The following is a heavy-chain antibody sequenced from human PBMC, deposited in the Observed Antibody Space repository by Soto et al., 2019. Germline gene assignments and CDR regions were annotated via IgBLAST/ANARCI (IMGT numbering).Heavy chain of an antibody. Sequence: QVQLVESGGGVVQPGRSLRLSCAASGFTFSSYGMHWVRQAPGKGLEWVAVIWYDGSNKYYADSVKGRFTISRDNFKNTLYLQMNSLRAEDTAVYYCARDRAIVVVPAAIAGMDVWGQGTTVTVSS. CDR2: IWYDGSNK. J-gene: IGHJ6*02. CDR1: GFTFSSYG. V-gene: IGHV3-33*01. D-gene: IGHD2-2*01. CDR3: ARDRAIVVVPAAIAGMDV.